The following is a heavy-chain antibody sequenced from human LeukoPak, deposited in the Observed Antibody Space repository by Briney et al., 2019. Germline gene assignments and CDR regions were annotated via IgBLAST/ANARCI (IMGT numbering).Heavy chain of an antibody. CDR3: AKDSGAIVSYADY. Sequence: PGGSLRLSCAASGFTFSSYAMSWVRQAPGKGLEWVSAISGSGGSTYYADSVKGRFTISRDNSKNTLCLQMNSLRAEDTAVYYCAKDSGAIVSYADYWGQGTLVTVSS. CDR1: GFTFSSYA. V-gene: IGHV3-23*01. CDR2: ISGSGGST. D-gene: IGHD5/OR15-5a*01. J-gene: IGHJ4*02.